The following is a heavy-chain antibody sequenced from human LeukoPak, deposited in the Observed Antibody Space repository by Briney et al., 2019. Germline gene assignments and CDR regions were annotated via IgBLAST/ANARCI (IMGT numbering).Heavy chain of an antibody. J-gene: IGHJ4*02. CDR3: ARDSYYDFWSGCWGPSS. D-gene: IGHD3-3*01. CDR2: IKQDGSEK. Sequence: PGGSLRLSCAASGFTFSSYWMSWVRQAPGKGLEWVANIKQDGSEKYYVDSVKGRFTISRDNAKNSLYLQMNSLRAEDTAVYYCARDSYYDFWSGCWGPSSWGQGTLVTVSS. V-gene: IGHV3-7*01. CDR1: GFTFSSYW.